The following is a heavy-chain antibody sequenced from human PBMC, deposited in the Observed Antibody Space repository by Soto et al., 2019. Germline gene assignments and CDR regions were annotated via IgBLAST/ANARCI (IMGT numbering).Heavy chain of an antibody. J-gene: IGHJ4*02. V-gene: IGHV3-21*01. CDR3: ARDPPHGGTSSWDADS. D-gene: IGHD2-15*01. Sequence: GWSLRLSCEASGFIFTTNSMAWCRQVPGKGLQWLSSISSSGTFKSYGDSVKGRFTISRDNAKHSLFLQMNNLSGEDTGLYYCARDPPHGGTSSWDADSWGPGTLVTVSS. CDR2: ISSSGTFK. CDR1: GFIFTTNS.